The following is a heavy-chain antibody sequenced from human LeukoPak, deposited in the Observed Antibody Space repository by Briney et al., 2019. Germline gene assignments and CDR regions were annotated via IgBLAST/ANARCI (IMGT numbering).Heavy chain of an antibody. CDR3: ARDTSSAPHSVNWASYRFDP. CDR1: GFAFSSSA. V-gene: IGHV3-30*03. D-gene: IGHD1-1*01. CDR2: LSFDGSQM. Sequence: GGSLRLSCAASGFAFSSSAMHWVRQSPGKGLEWLAILSFDGSQMYYADSVKGRFTLSRDNSKNTLYLQIHSLRFDDTAIYYCARDTSSAPHSVNWASYRFDPWGQGTLVTVSS. J-gene: IGHJ5*02.